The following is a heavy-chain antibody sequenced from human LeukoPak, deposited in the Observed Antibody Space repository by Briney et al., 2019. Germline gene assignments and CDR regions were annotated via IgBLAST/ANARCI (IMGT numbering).Heavy chain of an antibody. D-gene: IGHD2-15*01. J-gene: IGHJ4*02. CDR3: AGCSGASCYYITSPLYFDY. Sequence: SETLSLTCTVSGRSIRSSSYYWGWIRQPPGKGLEWIGTIYYSGSTYYNPSLKSRVTVSVDTSKNQFSLKLSSVTAADTAVYYCAGCSGASCYYITSPLYFDYWGQGTLVTVSS. CDR2: IYYSGST. CDR1: GRSIRSSSYY. V-gene: IGHV4-39*07.